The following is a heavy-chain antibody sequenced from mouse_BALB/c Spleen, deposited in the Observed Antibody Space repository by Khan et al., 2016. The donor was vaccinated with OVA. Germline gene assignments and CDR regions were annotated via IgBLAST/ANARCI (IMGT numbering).Heavy chain of an antibody. J-gene: IGHJ4*01. D-gene: IGHD1-1*01. CDR2: ISYSGST. CDR1: GYSITSNYA. V-gene: IGHV3-2*02. CDR3: ARRNYYGYALDY. Sequence: EVQLQESGPGLVKPSQSLSLTCTVTGYSITSNYAWSWIRQFPGNKLEWMGYISYSGSTNYNPSLKSRISVTRDTSENQSFLQLNSVTTEDTATXYCARRNYYGYALDYWGQGTSVTVSS.